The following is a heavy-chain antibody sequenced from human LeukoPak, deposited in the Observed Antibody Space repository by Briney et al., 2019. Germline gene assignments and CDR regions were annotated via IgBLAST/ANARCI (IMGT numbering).Heavy chain of an antibody. D-gene: IGHD6-13*01. CDR2: INQDGSVK. Sequence: GGSLRLSCAASTFTLSTYWMTWVRQAPGKGPEFVANINQDGSVKNYVDSVKGRFTISRDNAKNSLYLQMNSLRADDTAVYYCARDPGSSSFDYWGQGTLVTVSS. CDR1: TFTLSTYW. CDR3: ARDPGSSSFDY. V-gene: IGHV3-7*01. J-gene: IGHJ4*02.